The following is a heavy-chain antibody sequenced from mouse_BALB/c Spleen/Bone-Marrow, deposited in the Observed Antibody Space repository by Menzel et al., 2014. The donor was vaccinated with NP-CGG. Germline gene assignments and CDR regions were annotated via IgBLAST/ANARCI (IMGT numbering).Heavy chain of an antibody. Sequence: QVQLKQSGPELVRPGASVKISCKGSGYTFTDYAMHWVKQSHAKSLEWIGVISTYSGNTNYNQKLKGKATMTVDKSSSTAYMELARLTSEDSAIYYCARSGYGYDWFAYWGQGTLVTVAA. CDR2: ISTYSGNT. V-gene: IGHV1-67*01. D-gene: IGHD2-2*01. CDR1: GYTFTDYA. J-gene: IGHJ3*01. CDR3: ARSGYGYDWFAY.